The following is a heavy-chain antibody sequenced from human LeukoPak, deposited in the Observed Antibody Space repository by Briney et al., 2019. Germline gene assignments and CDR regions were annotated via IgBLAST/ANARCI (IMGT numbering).Heavy chain of an antibody. Sequence: SETLSLTCSVSGGSLSRYYWSWIRQPAGKGLQWIGRIYTSGSTNYNPSLKSRVTMSVDTSKNQFSLKLSSVTAADTAVYYCARASSWLPFEYWGQGTLVTVSS. V-gene: IGHV4-4*07. CDR1: GGSLSRYY. CDR3: ARASSWLPFEY. J-gene: IGHJ4*02. CDR2: IYTSGST. D-gene: IGHD6-13*01.